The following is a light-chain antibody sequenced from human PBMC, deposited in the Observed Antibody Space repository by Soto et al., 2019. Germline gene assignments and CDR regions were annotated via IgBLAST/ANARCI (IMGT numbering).Light chain of an antibody. Sequence: DIVMTQSPDSLAVSLGERATINCKSSQSVLHSSNHKNQLAWYQQKPGQPPKMLIYWASTREFGVPDRFSGSGSGTDFTLTISSLQAEDVAVYYCQQYYLLITFGQGTRLEIK. CDR2: WAS. CDR3: QQYYLLIT. CDR1: QSVLHSSNHKNQ. J-gene: IGKJ5*01. V-gene: IGKV4-1*01.